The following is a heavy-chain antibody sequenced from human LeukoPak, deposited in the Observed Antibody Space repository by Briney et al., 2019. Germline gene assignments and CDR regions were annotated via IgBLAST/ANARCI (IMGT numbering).Heavy chain of an antibody. CDR1: GGSISSYY. CDR2: IYASGST. V-gene: IGHV4-4*07. CDR3: ARDGENIVVVPAAI. J-gene: IGHJ4*02. D-gene: IGHD2-2*01. Sequence: PSETLSLTCTVSGGSISSYYLSWIRQPAGKGLEWIGRIYASGSTNYNPSLKSRVTISVDTSKNQFSLKLSSVTAADTAVYYCARDGENIVVVPAAIWGQGTLVTVSS.